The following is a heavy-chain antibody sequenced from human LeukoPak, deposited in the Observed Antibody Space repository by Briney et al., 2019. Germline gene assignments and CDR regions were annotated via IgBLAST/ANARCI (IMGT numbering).Heavy chain of an antibody. V-gene: IGHV3-9*01. Sequence: PGRSLRLSCAASGFTFDDYAMHWVRQAPWKGLEWVSGISWNSGSIGYADSVKGRFTISRDNAKNSLYLQMNSLRAEDTAVYFCARVAHFHRGMYVWGQGTTVTVSS. CDR2: ISWNSGSI. D-gene: IGHD2/OR15-2a*01. CDR1: GFTFDDYA. CDR3: ARVAHFHRGMYV. J-gene: IGHJ6*02.